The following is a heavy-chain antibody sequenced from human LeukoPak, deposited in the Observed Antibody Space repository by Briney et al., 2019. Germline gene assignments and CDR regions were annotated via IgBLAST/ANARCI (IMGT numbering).Heavy chain of an antibody. V-gene: IGHV4-34*01. D-gene: IGHD3-22*01. J-gene: IGHJ4*02. CDR2: INHSGST. CDR3: ARGLSSGYYYADY. Sequence: SETLSLTCAVYGGSFSGYYWSWIRQPPGKGLEWIGEINHSGSTNYNPSLKSRVTISVDTSKNQFSLKLSSVTAADTAVYYCARGLSSGYYYADYWGQGTLVTVSS. CDR1: GGSFSGYY.